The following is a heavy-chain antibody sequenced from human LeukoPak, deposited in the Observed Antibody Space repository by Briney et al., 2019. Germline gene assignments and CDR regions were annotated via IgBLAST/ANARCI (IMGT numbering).Heavy chain of an antibody. CDR2: INPNSGGT. Sequence: EASVKVSCKASGYTFTGYYMHWVRQAPGQGLEWMGWINPNSGGTSYAQKFQGRVTMTRDTSISTAYMELSRLRSDDTAVYYCARIAVAGSRAYFDYWGQGTLVTVSS. V-gene: IGHV1-2*02. D-gene: IGHD6-19*01. CDR1: GYTFTGYY. CDR3: ARIAVAGSRAYFDY. J-gene: IGHJ4*02.